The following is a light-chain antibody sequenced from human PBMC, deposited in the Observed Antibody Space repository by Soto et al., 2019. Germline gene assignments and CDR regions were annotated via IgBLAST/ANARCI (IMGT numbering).Light chain of an antibody. J-gene: IGKJ5*01. CDR3: QQYNNWPPIT. CDR2: GAS. Sequence: IVLTQSPGTLSLSPGDRATLSCRASQTVTNNYLAWYQQKPGQAPRLLIYGASTRATGIPARFSGSGSGTEFTLTISSLQSEDFAVYYCQQYNNWPPITFGQGTRPEI. V-gene: IGKV3-15*01. CDR1: QTVTNN.